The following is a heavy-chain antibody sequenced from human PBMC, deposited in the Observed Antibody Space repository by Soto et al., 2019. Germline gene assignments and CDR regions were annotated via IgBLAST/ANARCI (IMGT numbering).Heavy chain of an antibody. J-gene: IGHJ3*02. CDR1: GFTFSSYA. CDR2: ISGSGGST. Sequence: GGSQRLSCAASGFTFSSYAMSWVRQAPGKGLEWVSAISGSGGSTYYADSVKGRFTISRDNSKNTLYLQMNSLRAEDTAVYYCAKDVYYYDSSGYYSYDAFDIWGQGTMVTVSS. D-gene: IGHD3-22*01. CDR3: AKDVYYYDSSGYYSYDAFDI. V-gene: IGHV3-23*01.